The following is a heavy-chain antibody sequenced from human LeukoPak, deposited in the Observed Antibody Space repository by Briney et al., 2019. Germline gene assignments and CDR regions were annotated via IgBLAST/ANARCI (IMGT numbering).Heavy chain of an antibody. V-gene: IGHV4-34*04. CDR2: INHEGTT. J-gene: IGHJ4*02. CDR3: ARGWRLNPVH. Sequence: SETLSLTCAVYSGSFSGFYWSWVRQSPEKGLEWIGEINHEGTTNHNPSLKRRATILVDTSKNQFSLKLSSVTAADTAIYYCARGWRLNPVHWSQGTLVTVSS. D-gene: IGHD2-8*01. CDR1: SGSFSGFY.